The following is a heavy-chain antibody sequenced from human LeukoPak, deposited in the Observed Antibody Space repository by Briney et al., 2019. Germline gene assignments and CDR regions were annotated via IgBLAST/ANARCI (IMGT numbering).Heavy chain of an antibody. J-gene: IGHJ6*03. CDR1: GGSFSSYY. V-gene: IGHV4-59*01. D-gene: IGHD3-22*01. CDR3: ATKSGVIKDYYYYYMDV. CDR2: IYYSGST. Sequence: SETLSLTCAVYGGSFSSYYWSWIRQPPGKGLEWIGYIYYSGSTNYNPSLKSRVTISVDTSKNQFSLKLSSVTAADTAVYYCATKSGVIKDYYYYYMDVWGKGTTVTVSS.